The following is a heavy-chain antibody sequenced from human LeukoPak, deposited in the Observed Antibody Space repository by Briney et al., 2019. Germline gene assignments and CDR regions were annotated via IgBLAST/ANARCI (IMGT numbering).Heavy chain of an antibody. Sequence: PSETLSLTCAVYGGSFSGYYWSWIRQPPGKGLEWIGEINHSGSTNYNPSLKSRVTISVDTSKNQFSLKLSSVTAADTAVYYCARGLFGKQLARDLYYYGSGSYYCYFDYWGQGTLVTVSS. V-gene: IGHV4-34*01. D-gene: IGHD3-10*01. CDR3: ARGLFGKQLARDLYYYGSGSYYCYFDY. CDR1: GGSFSGYY. J-gene: IGHJ4*02. CDR2: INHSGST.